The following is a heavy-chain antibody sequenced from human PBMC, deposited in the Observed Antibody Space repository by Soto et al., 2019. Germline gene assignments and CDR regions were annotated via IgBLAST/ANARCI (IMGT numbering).Heavy chain of an antibody. D-gene: IGHD3-10*01. CDR3: AITSGYYGSGSSKGSYYMDV. J-gene: IGHJ6*03. CDR2: MNPNSGNT. Sequence: ASVKVSCKASGYTFTSYDINWVRQATGQGLEWMGWMNPNSGNTGYAQKFQGRVTMTRNTSISTAYMELSSLRSEDTAVYYCAITSGYYGSGSSKGSYYMDVWGKGTTVTVSS. CDR1: GYTFTSYD. V-gene: IGHV1-8*01.